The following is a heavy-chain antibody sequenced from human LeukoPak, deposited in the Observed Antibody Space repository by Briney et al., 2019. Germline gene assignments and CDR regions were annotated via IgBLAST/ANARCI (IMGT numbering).Heavy chain of an antibody. CDR2: INSDGSST. D-gene: IGHD6-19*01. J-gene: IGHJ5*02. CDR1: GFTFSSYW. CDR3: ARGWDGRGWYGWFDP. V-gene: IGHV3-74*01. Sequence: GGSLRLSCGASGFTFSSYWMHWVRQAPGKGLVWVSRINSDGSSTSYADSVKGRFTISRDNAKNTLYLQMNSLRAEDTAVYYCARGWDGRGWYGWFDPWGQGTLVTVSS.